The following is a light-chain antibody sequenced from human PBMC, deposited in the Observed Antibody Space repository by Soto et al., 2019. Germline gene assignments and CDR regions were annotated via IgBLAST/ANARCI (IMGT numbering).Light chain of an antibody. CDR1: QSVRNNY. J-gene: IGKJ2*02. V-gene: IGKV3-20*01. CDR2: DAA. Sequence: EIMLTQSPDTLSLSPGERATLSCRASQSVRNNYLAWYQHKPGQAPRLLIYDAARRATGITDRFSGSGSGTDFTLTISRLEPEDIAVYYCQHYATSPRTFGQGTKLEIK. CDR3: QHYATSPRT.